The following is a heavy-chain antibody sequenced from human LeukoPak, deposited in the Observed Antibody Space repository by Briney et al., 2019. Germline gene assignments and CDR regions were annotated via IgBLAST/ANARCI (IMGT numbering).Heavy chain of an antibody. CDR3: ARDLEYYYDGSAFDI. Sequence: GGSLRLSCAASGFTFSSYAMHWVRQAPGKGLEWVAVISYDGSNKYYADSVKGRFTISRDNSKNTLYLQMNSLRAEDTAVYYCARDLEYYYDGSAFDIWGQGTMVTVSS. V-gene: IGHV3-30-3*01. J-gene: IGHJ3*02. CDR2: ISYDGSNK. CDR1: GFTFSSYA. D-gene: IGHD3-22*01.